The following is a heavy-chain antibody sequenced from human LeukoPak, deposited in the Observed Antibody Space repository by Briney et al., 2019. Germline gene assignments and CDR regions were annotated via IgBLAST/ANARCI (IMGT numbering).Heavy chain of an antibody. CDR1: GDSVSSNSAA. D-gene: IGHD6-13*01. CDR2: TYYRSKWYN. V-gene: IGHV6-1*01. J-gene: IGHJ4*02. CDR3: ARERIAAAGTDNFNYFDY. Sequence: SQTLSLTCAISGDSVSSNSAAWNWIRQSPSRGLEWLGRTYYRSKWYNDYAVSVKSRITINPDTSKNQFSLQLNSVTPEDTAVYYCARERIAAAGTDNFNYFDYWGQGTLVTVSS.